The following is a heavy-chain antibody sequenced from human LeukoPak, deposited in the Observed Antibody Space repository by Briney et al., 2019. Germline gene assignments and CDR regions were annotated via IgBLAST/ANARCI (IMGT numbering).Heavy chain of an antibody. CDR3: ARLGFGEFPGY. J-gene: IGHJ4*02. D-gene: IGHD3-10*01. V-gene: IGHV4-59*12. CDR1: GGSISSYY. CDR2: IYYSGST. Sequence: ETLSLTCTVSGGSISSYYWSWIRQPPGKGLEWIGYIYYSGSTNYNPSLKSRVTISVDTSKNQFSLKLSSVTAADTAVYYCARLGFGEFPGYWGQGTLVTVSS.